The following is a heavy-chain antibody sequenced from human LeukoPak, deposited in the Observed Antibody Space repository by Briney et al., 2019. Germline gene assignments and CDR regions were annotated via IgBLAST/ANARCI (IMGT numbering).Heavy chain of an antibody. CDR2: IHPEGNKK. CDR1: GFSPTKSW. CDR3: ARGDAFSGDH. V-gene: IGHV3-7*04. J-gene: IGHJ4*02. Sequence: PGGSLRLSPALSGFSPTKSWTSSVRPAPGAGLEWVANIHPEGNKKYHVESVKGRFTISRDNTKNLLFLQMNGLRVEDTAVYYCARGDAFSGDHWGQGTLVTVSS.